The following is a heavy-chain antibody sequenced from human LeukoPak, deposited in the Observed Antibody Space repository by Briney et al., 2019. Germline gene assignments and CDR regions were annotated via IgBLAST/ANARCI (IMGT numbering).Heavy chain of an antibody. D-gene: IGHD2-8*01. J-gene: IGHJ4*02. CDR2: ISDSGDYT. CDR3: AKDTSIGKYCTNGVCSPFDY. V-gene: IGHV3-23*01. Sequence: GGPLTLSCAGSGFTFSSYAMSWVRQAPGQGLEWVSVISDSGDYTSYADSVRGRFTISRDNSRNTLYLQMISLRPEDTAVYYCAKDTSIGKYCTNGVCSPFDYWGQGTLVTVSS. CDR1: GFTFSSYA.